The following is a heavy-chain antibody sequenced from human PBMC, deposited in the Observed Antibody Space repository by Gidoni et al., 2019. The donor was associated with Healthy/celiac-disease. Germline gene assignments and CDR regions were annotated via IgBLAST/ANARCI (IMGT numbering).Heavy chain of an antibody. D-gene: IGHD2-21*01. Sequence: QVQLVQSGAEVKKPGASVKVSCKASGSTFTSYYMHWVRQAPGQGLEWMGIINPSGGSTSYAQKFQGRVTMTRDTSTSTVYMELSSLRSEDTAVYYCASAITARDYGMDVWGQGTTVTVSS. CDR1: GSTFTSYY. CDR2: INPSGGST. J-gene: IGHJ6*02. CDR3: ASAITARDYGMDV. V-gene: IGHV1-46*01.